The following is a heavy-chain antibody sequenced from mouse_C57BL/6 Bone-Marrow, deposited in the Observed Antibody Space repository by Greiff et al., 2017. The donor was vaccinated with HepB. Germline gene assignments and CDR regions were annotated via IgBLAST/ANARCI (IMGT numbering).Heavy chain of an antibody. CDR1: GFSLTSYG. V-gene: IGHV2-5*01. CDR2: IWRGGST. CDR3: AKTGGSSYGWFAY. J-gene: IGHJ3*01. D-gene: IGHD1-1*01. Sequence: VHLVESGPGLVQPSQSLSITCTVSGFSLTSYGVHWVRQSPGKGLEWLGVIWRGGSTDYNAAFMSRLSITKDNSKSQVFFKMNSLQADDTAIYYCAKTGGSSYGWFAYWGQGTLVTVSA.